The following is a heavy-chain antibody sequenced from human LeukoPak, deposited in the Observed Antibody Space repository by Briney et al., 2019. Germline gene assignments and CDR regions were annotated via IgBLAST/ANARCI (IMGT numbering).Heavy chain of an antibody. CDR3: ASLRGLSYAWYFDL. CDR2: ISSSSTTI. CDR1: GFAFSDYG. Sequence: GGSLRLSRAASGFAFSDYGMNWVRQAPGKGLEWVSYISSSSTTIYYADSVRGRFTISRDNGRNSLYLQMNSLRAEDTGLYSCASLRGLSYAWYFDLWGRGTLVTVSS. D-gene: IGHD3-16*01. J-gene: IGHJ2*01. V-gene: IGHV3-48*01.